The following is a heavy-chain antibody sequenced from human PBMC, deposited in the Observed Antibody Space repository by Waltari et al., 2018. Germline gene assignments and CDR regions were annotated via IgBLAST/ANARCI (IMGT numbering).Heavy chain of an antibody. CDR1: GGSIGSYY. Sequence: QLQLEESGPGLVKPSETLSLTCIVSGGSIGSYYWSWIRQPAGKGLEWIGRINNRGDNKSNPSLQSRVTISVDNSRDQFSLRLSSVTAADTAVYYCAKAMSGDGSLFEFWGQGALVTVSS. CDR2: INNRGDN. V-gene: IGHV4-4*07. CDR3: AKAMSGDGSLFEF. J-gene: IGHJ1*01. D-gene: IGHD3-10*01.